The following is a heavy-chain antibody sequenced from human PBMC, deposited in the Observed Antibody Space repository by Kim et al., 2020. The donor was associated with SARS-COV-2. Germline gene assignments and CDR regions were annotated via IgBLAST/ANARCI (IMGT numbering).Heavy chain of an antibody. V-gene: IGHV4-39*01. Sequence: SETLSLTCTVSGDSISNNNYFWDWIRQPPGKGLEWIGNVHFDGNTHYSPSLKSRVTVSLDTSKNQFSLKLNSVTAADTAMYYCARHVPPSSRSSIIATYDAFDLWGQGTMVTVSS. J-gene: IGHJ3*01. D-gene: IGHD6-13*01. CDR2: VHFDGNT. CDR1: GDSISNNNYF. CDR3: ARHVPPSSRSSIIATYDAFDL.